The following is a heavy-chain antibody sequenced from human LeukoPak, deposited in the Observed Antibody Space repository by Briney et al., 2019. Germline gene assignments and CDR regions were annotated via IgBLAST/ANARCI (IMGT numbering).Heavy chain of an antibody. V-gene: IGHV1-69*05. Sequence: VASVKVSCKASGGTFSSYAISWVRQAPGQGLEWMGGIIPIFGTANYAQKFQGRVTITTDESTSTAYMELSSLRSEDTAVYYCARSDDFWSGYDYWGQGTLVTVSS. CDR1: GGTFSSYA. CDR2: IIPIFGTA. CDR3: ARSDDFWSGYDY. J-gene: IGHJ4*02. D-gene: IGHD3-3*01.